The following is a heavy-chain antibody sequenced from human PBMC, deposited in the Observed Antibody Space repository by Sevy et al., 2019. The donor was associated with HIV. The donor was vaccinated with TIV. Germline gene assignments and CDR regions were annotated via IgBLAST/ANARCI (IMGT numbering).Heavy chain of an antibody. CDR2: IHGGGTT. CDR1: GFIVTSNY. D-gene: IGHD1-7*01. V-gene: IGHV3-53*01. J-gene: IGHJ4*02. Sequence: GGSLRLSCAASGFIVTSNYMSWVRQAPGKGLEWVSVIHGGGTTEYADSGQGRFTIYRDNSKNTLYLQTDTLRAEDTAVYYFARTPIGNYVDYFDYWGQGTLVTVSS. CDR3: ARTPIGNYVDYFDY.